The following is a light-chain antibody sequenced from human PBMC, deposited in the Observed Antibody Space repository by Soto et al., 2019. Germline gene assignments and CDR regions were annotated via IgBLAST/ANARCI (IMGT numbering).Light chain of an antibody. J-gene: IGKJ2*01. V-gene: IGKV3-20*01. CDR1: ESIVNNN. CDR3: HQYGDSPPEYT. Sequence: VLTQSPGTLSLSPGERATLSCRASESIVNNNLAWYQQKPGQAPRLLISGASNRATGVPDRFSGSGSGSDFTLTIDRLEPEDFAVFYFHQYGDSPPEYTFGQGTKLEIK. CDR2: GAS.